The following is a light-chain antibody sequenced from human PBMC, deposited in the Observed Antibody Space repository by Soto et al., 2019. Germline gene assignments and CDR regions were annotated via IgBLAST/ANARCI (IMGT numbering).Light chain of an antibody. CDR3: HQRSSWPRGT. V-gene: IGKV3-11*01. CDR2: DAS. CDR1: QSVSIY. Sequence: EIVLTQSPATLSLSPGERATLSCRASQSVSIYLAWYQQKPGQAPRLLIYDASNRATGIPARFSGSGSGTDFTLTISSLEPEDFAVYYCHQRSSWPRGTFGQGTKV. J-gene: IGKJ1*01.